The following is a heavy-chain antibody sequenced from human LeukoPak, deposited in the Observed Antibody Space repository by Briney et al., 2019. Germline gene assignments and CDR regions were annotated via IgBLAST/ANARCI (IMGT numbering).Heavy chain of an antibody. V-gene: IGHV3-48*03. CDR3: ARTAASARTGWQWLVSLGEYYYYYMDV. D-gene: IGHD6-19*01. J-gene: IGHJ6*03. CDR1: GFTFSSYE. Sequence: PGGSLRLSCAASGFTFSSYEMNWVRQAPGKGLEWVSYISSSGSTIYYADSVKGRFTISRDNAKNSLYLQMNSLRAEDTAVYYCARTAASARTGWQWLVSLGEYYYYYMDVWGKGTTVTISS. CDR2: ISSSGSTI.